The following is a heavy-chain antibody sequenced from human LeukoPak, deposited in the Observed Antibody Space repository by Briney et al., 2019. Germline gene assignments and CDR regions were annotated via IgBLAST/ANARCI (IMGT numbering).Heavy chain of an antibody. CDR3: VRDVDTFFDY. Sequence: SETLSLTCTVSGGSMSSHYWSWIRQPAGKGLEWIGRIYSSGRTNYNPSLKSQVTMSLDTSKNQFSLKLSSVTAVDTAVYYCVRDVDTFFDYWGQGTLVTVSS. CDR2: IYSSGRT. CDR1: GGSMSSHY. V-gene: IGHV4-4*07. D-gene: IGHD5-18*01. J-gene: IGHJ4*02.